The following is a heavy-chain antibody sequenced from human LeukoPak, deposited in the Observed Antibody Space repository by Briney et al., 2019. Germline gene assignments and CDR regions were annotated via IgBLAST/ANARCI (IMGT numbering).Heavy chain of an antibody. D-gene: IGHD2-15*01. CDR1: GGSISSYY. J-gene: IGHJ4*02. CDR3: ARGIVVVAATLMDYFDC. CDR2: IYNSAST. V-gene: IGHV4-4*07. Sequence: SETLSLTCTVSGGSISSYYWSWIRQPPGKGLEWIGRIYNSASTNYTPSLKSRVTMSVDTSKNQCSLKLSSTTAADTAVYYCARGIVVVAATLMDYFDCWSQGTLVTVSS.